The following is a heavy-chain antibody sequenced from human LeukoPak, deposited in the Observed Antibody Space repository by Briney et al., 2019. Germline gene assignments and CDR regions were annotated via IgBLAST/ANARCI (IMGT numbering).Heavy chain of an antibody. J-gene: IGHJ4*02. D-gene: IGHD5-24*01. CDR2: IYYSGST. Sequence: SETLSLTCTVSGGSISSGGYYWSWIRQHPGKGLEWIGYIYYSGSTYYNPSLKSRVTISVDTSKNQFSLKLSSVTAADTAVYYRARDNVEMATIAYFDYWGQGTLVTVSS. CDR1: GGSISSGGYY. CDR3: ARDNVEMATIAYFDY. V-gene: IGHV4-31*03.